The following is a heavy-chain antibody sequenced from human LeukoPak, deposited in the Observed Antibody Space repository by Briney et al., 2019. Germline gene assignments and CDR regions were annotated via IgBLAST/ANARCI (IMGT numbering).Heavy chain of an antibody. CDR2: MNPNSGNT. CDR3: ARGAPYYYGMDV. CDR1: GYTFTSYG. Sequence: ASVKASCKASGYTFTSYGINWVRQATGQGLEWMGWMNPNSGNTGYAQKFQGRVTMTRNTSISTAYMELSSLRSEDTAVYYCARGAPYYYGMDVWGQGTTVTVSS. J-gene: IGHJ6*02. V-gene: IGHV1-8*01.